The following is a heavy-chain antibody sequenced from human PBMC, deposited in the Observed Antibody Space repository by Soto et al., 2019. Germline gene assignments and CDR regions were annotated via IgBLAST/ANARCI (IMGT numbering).Heavy chain of an antibody. D-gene: IGHD1-26*01. V-gene: IGHV1-8*01. Sequence: GASVKVSCKASGYTFTSYDINWVRQATGQGLEWMGWMNPNSGNTGYAQKFQGRVTMTRNTSISTAYMELSSLRSEDTAVYYCARGAGANYYYYYGMDVWGQGTTVTASS. CDR3: ARGAGANYYYYYGMDV. CDR1: GYTFTSYD. CDR2: MNPNSGNT. J-gene: IGHJ6*02.